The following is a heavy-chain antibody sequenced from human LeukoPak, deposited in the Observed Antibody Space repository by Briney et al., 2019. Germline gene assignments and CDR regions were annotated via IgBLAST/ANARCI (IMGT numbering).Heavy chain of an antibody. J-gene: IGHJ6*03. D-gene: IGHD6-19*01. V-gene: IGHV1-2*02. CDR3: ARGVGVNGTPRFYMDV. Sequence: ASVKVSCKASGYMFTGYYMHWVRQAPGQGLEWMGWINPNSGGTNYAQKFQGRVTMTRDTSISTAYMDLNRLRSDDTAGYYCARGVGVNGTPRFYMDVWGKGTTVTVSS. CDR1: GYMFTGYY. CDR2: INPNSGGT.